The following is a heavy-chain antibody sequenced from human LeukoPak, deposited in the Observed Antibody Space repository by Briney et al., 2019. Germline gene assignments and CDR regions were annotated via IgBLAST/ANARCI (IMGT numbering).Heavy chain of an antibody. Sequence: ASVKVSCKASGYTFTSYDINWVRQATGQGLEWMGWMNPNSGNTGYAQKVQGRITMTRDTSISTAYMELSSLRSEDTAVYYCARVSTRFGCGGDCWVDYWGQGTLVTVSS. CDR2: MNPNSGNT. V-gene: IGHV1-8*01. J-gene: IGHJ4*02. D-gene: IGHD2-21*01. CDR3: ARVSTRFGCGGDCWVDY. CDR1: GYTFTSYD.